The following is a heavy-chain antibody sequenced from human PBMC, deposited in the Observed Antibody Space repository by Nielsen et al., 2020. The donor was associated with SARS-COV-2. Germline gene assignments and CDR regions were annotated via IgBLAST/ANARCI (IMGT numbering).Heavy chain of an antibody. CDR2: INPYSGGT. V-gene: IGHV1-2*06. D-gene: IGHD2-2*02. CDR1: GYTFTDYY. J-gene: IGHJ4*02. Sequence: ASVKVSCKASGYTFTDYYIHWVRQAPGQGLEWMGRINPYSGGTNYAQKFQGTVTMTRDASISTVYMELTSDDTAVYYCARGCNNSNCYISGDYFDSWGQETLVTVSS. CDR3: ARGCNNSNCYISGDYFDS.